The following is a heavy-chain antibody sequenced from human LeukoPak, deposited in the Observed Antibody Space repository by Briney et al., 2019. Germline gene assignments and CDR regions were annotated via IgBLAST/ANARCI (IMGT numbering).Heavy chain of an antibody. Sequence: SETLSLTCTVSGGSISSYYWSWIRQPPGKGLEWIGYIYYSGSTNYNPSLKSRVTISVDTSKNQFSLKLSSVTAADTAVYYCARTSGEYYDFWSGYYYYFDYWGQGTLVTVSS. CDR2: IYYSGST. D-gene: IGHD3-3*01. CDR3: ARTSGEYYDFWSGYYYYFDY. V-gene: IGHV4-59*01. J-gene: IGHJ4*02. CDR1: GGSISSYY.